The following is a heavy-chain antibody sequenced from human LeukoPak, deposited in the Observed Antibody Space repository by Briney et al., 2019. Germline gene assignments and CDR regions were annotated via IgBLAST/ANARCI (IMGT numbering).Heavy chain of an antibody. J-gene: IGHJ4*02. CDR1: GYTFTNYD. V-gene: IGHV1-18*01. Sequence: GASVKVSCKASGYTFTNYDISWVRQAPGQGLGWMGWISAYNGNINYAQNFQGRVTMTTDTSTSTAYMELRSLRSDDTAVYYCARGRYCSSTSCSPSFYFDFWGQGTLVTVSS. CDR2: ISAYNGNI. CDR3: ARGRYCSSTSCSPSFYFDF. D-gene: IGHD2-2*01.